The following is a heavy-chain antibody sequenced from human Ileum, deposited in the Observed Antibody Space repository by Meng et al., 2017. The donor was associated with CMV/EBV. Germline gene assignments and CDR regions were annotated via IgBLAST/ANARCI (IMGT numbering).Heavy chain of an antibody. CDR3: ARAAARGVPVDL. Sequence: QVQASGPRVLQPAETLSLTCTVTGGSLTSDYWTWSRQPAGKGLEWIGRIHPTGTTDDNPSLRSRVSMSLDKSKNQFSLKLTSVTAADTAVYYCARAAARGVPVDLWGQGTLVTVSS. D-gene: IGHD3-10*01. CDR2: IHPTGTT. V-gene: IGHV4-4*07. J-gene: IGHJ5*02. CDR1: GGSLTSDY.